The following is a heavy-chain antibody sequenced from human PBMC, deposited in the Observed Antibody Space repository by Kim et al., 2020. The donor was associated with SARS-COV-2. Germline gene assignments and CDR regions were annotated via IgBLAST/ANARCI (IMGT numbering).Heavy chain of an antibody. J-gene: IGHJ4*02. D-gene: IGHD3-10*01. Sequence: VDSVGGRFTISRDTSKNTRCLQMDRLRPEDTALYYCAREGSYYGLGTYSDYWGQGTLVTVSS. V-gene: IGHV3-30*01. CDR3: AREGSYYGLGTYSDY.